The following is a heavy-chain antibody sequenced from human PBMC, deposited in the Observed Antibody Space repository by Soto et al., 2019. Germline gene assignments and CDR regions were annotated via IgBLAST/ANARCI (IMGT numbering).Heavy chain of an antibody. D-gene: IGHD6-13*01. J-gene: IGHJ4*02. Sequence: QVQLQESGPGLVKPSGTLSLTCNVSGDSISSSNWWSWVRQPPGKGLEWIGEIYHMGSTHYNPSRKSRVIISVDTAKNQSFRKLTSVLAAETAVYFCARGERQQQRDYWGQGTLVTVSS. CDR1: GDSISSSNW. V-gene: IGHV4-4*02. CDR2: IYHMGST. CDR3: ARGERQQQRDY.